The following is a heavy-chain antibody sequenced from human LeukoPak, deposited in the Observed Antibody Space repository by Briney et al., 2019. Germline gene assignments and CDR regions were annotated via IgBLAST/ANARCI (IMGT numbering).Heavy chain of an antibody. CDR2: IHYIASSQYNPS. D-gene: IGHD3-3*01. J-gene: IGHJ5*02. Sequence: PSETLSLTCTVSGAPISSYYWSWIRQAPGKGLEWIGYIHYIASSQYNPSNYNPSLQSRVTISVDTSKNQFSLRVGSLTAADTAVYYCARASPKAILGVVVGNWFDPWGQGTLVTVSS. V-gene: IGHV4-59*01. CDR1: GAPISSYY. CDR3: ARASPKAILGVVVGNWFDP.